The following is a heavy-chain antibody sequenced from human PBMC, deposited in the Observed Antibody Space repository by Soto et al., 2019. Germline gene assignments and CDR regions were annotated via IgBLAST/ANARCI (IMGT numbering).Heavy chain of an antibody. V-gene: IGHV1-18*04. CDR2: ISAYNGNT. CDR1: GYTFTSYG. CDR3: ATSDYDYYGMDV. Sequence: GASVKVSCKASGYTFTSYGISWVRQAPGQGLEWMGWISAYNGNTNYAQNVQGRVTMTTDTSTSRAYMELRRLRSNDTAVYYCATSDYDYYGMDVWRQGTTVTVSS. J-gene: IGHJ6*02.